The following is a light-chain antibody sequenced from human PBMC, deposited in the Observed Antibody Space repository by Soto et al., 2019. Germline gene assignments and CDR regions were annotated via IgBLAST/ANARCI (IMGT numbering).Light chain of an antibody. CDR1: SSDVATYNL. J-gene: IGLJ3*02. CDR2: EVT. Sequence: QSVLTQPASVSGSPGQSITISCTGTSSDVATYNLVSWYQQRPGTAPQLIIYEVTKRPSGVSTRFSGSQSGNTASLTISGLQADDEADYYCQSYDSSLSGWVFGGGTKLTVL. V-gene: IGLV2-23*02. CDR3: QSYDSSLSGWV.